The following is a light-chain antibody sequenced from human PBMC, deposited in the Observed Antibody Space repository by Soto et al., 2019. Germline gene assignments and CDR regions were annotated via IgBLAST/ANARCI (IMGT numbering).Light chain of an antibody. CDR3: QQRSSWLLT. Sequence: EFVLTQSPATLYLSPGEKATLSCRASQSVRSSLAWYQQKPGQAPRLLIYDASNRATGIPARFSGSGSATDFTLTISSLEPEDFAVYYCQQRSSWLLTFGGGTKVEIK. J-gene: IGKJ4*01. CDR2: DAS. V-gene: IGKV3-11*01. CDR1: QSVRSS.